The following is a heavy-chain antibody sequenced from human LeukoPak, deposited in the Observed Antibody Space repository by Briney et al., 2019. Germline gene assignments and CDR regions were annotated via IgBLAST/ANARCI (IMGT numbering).Heavy chain of an antibody. V-gene: IGHV3-11*04. CDR2: ISNTGSSI. CDR3: ARDAVAGFDY. D-gene: IGHD6-19*01. J-gene: IGHJ4*02. CDR1: GFTFSDYY. Sequence: PGGSLRLSCAASGFTFSDYYMTWIRQAPGKGLEWVSYISNTGSSIYYADSVKGRFTISRDNAKNSLYLQMNSLRAEDTAVYYCARDAVAGFDYWGQGTLVTVSS.